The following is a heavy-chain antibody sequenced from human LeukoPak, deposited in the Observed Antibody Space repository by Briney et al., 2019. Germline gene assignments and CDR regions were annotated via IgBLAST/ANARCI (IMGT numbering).Heavy chain of an antibody. D-gene: IGHD3-22*01. CDR2: IRYDGSNK. J-gene: IGHJ3*02. Sequence: GGSLRLSCAASGFTFSSYGMHWVRQAPGKGLEWVAVIRYDGSNKYYADSVKGRFIISRDISKNTLYLQMNSLRAEDSALYYCARGGRGSAAVVAPRSFDIWGQGTMVTVSS. CDR1: GFTFSSYG. V-gene: IGHV3-33*01. CDR3: ARGGRGSAAVVAPRSFDI.